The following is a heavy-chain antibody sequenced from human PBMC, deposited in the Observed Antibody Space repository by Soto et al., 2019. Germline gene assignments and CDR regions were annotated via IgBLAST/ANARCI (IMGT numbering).Heavy chain of an antibody. CDR1: GYTFTSYG. D-gene: IGHD3-22*01. CDR3: ARDHYYDSSGYSSDAFDI. V-gene: IGHV1-18*01. J-gene: IGHJ3*02. Sequence: GASVKVSCKASGYTFTSYGISWVRQAPGQGLEWMGWISAYNGNTNYAQKLQGRVTMTTDTSTSTAYMELRSLRSDDTAVYYCARDHYYDSSGYSSDAFDIWGQGTMVTVSS. CDR2: ISAYNGNT.